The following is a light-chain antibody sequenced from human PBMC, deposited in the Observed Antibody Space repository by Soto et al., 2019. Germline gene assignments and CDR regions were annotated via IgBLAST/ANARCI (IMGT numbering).Light chain of an antibody. CDR2: DAS. CDR3: QQYNSYSTP. CDR1: QSISSW. J-gene: IGKJ5*01. Sequence: DIQMTLSPSTLSASVGDRVTITCRASQSISSWLAWYQQKPGKAPKLLIYDASSLESGVPSRFSGSGSGTEFTLTISSLQPDDFATYYCQQYNSYSTPFGQGTRLEIK. V-gene: IGKV1-5*01.